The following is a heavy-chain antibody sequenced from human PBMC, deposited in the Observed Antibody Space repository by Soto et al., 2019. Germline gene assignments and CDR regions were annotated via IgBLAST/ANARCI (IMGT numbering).Heavy chain of an antibody. D-gene: IGHD6-19*01. CDR3: ARGRPGRSSGWYNY. CDR1: GGSISSATYY. CDR2: INPSGST. V-gene: IGHV4-39*07. J-gene: IGHJ4*02. Sequence: KTSETLSLTCSVSGGSISSATYYWSWIRQPPGKGLEWIGEINPSGSTNYNPSLKSRVTISVDTSKNQFSLNLSSVTAADTAVYYCARGRPGRSSGWYNYWGQGTLVTVSS.